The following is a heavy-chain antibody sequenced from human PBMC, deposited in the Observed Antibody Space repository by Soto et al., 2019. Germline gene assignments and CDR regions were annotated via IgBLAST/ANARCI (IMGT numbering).Heavy chain of an antibody. D-gene: IGHD2-15*01. CDR2: IKTKAEGGAT. CDR1: DFTITNAR. CDR3: TTGSVEGV. J-gene: IGHJ6*02. Sequence: EVPMVESGGGLVKPGGSLRISCAASDFTITNARMNWVRQAPGKGLEWVGRIKTKAEGGATDYAAPLKGRFTISRDDSRNTLFLQMNSLKTEDTAVYYCTTGSVEGVWGQGATVTVSS. V-gene: IGHV3-15*07.